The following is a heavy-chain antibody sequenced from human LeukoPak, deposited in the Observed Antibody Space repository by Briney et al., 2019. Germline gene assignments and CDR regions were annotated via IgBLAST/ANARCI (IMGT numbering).Heavy chain of an antibody. D-gene: IGHD2-2*01. V-gene: IGHV3-30-3*01. CDR2: ISYDGSNK. J-gene: IGHJ4*02. CDR1: GFTFSSYA. CDR3: ARVPAAIIPYFDY. Sequence: SGGSLRLSCAASGFTFSSYAMHWVRQAPGKGLEWVAVISYDGSNKYYADSVKGRFTISRDNSKNTLYLQMNSLRAEDTAVYYCARVPAAIIPYFDYWGQGTLVTVSS.